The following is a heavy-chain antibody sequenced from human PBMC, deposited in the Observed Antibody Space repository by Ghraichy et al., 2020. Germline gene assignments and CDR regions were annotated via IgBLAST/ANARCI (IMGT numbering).Heavy chain of an antibody. CDR2: FDPEDGET. V-gene: IGHV1-24*01. Sequence: ASVKVSCKVSGYTLTELSMHWVRQAPGKGLEWMGGFDPEDGETIYAQKFQGRVTMTEDTSTDTAYMELSSLRSEDTAVYYCATDLGRWELPHYFDYWGQGTLVTVSS. CDR3: ATDLGRWELPHYFDY. CDR1: GYTLTELS. J-gene: IGHJ4*02. D-gene: IGHD1-26*01.